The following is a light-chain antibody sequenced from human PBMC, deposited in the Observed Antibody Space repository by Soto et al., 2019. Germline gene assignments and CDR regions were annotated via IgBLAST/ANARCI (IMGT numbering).Light chain of an antibody. CDR3: QQANGFPWT. Sequence: DTQMTQYPSSVSASVGDRVTMTCRASQGINSWLAWYQQKPGKAPKLLIYAASNLQSGVPSRFSGSGSGTDFTLTISSLQPEDFATYYCQQANGFPWTFGQGTK. CDR2: AAS. V-gene: IGKV1-12*01. J-gene: IGKJ1*01. CDR1: QGINSW.